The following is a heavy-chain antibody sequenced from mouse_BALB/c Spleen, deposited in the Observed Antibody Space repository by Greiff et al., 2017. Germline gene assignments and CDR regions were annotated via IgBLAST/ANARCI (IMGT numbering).Heavy chain of an antibody. D-gene: IGHD2-14*01. CDR2: ILPGSGST. CDR3: ARGDYRYPNWYFDV. J-gene: IGHJ1*01. V-gene: IGHV1-9*01. Sequence: QVQLQQSGAELMKPGASVKISCKATGYTFSSYWIEWVKQRPGHGLEWIGEILPGSGSTNYNEKFKGKATFTADTSSNTAYMQLISLTSEDSAVHYCARGDYRYPNWYFDVWGAGTTVTVSS. CDR1: GYTFSSYW.